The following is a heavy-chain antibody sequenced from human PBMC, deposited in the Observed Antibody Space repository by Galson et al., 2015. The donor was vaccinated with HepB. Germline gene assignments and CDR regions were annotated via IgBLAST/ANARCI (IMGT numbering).Heavy chain of an antibody. CDR1: GFTFSSYS. CDR2: ISSSSSTI. Sequence: SLRLSCAASGFTFSSYSMNWVRQAPGKGLEWVSYISSSSSTIYYADSVKGRFTISRDNAKNSLYLQMNRLRDEDTAVYYCARGGYCSGGSCYGFYWGQGTLVTVSS. V-gene: IGHV3-48*02. D-gene: IGHD2-15*01. CDR3: ARGGYCSGGSCYGFY. J-gene: IGHJ4*02.